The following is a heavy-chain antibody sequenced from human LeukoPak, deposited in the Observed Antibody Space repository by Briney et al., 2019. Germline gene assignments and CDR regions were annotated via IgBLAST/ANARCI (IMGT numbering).Heavy chain of an antibody. Sequence: SETLSLTCTVSGGSISSGGYYWSWSRQHPGKGLEWIGYIYYSGSTYYNSSLKSRVTISVDTSKNQFSLKLSSVTAADTAVYYCARGGILRDPIFAYWGQGTLVTVSS. CDR3: ARGGILRDPIFAY. V-gene: IGHV4-31*03. D-gene: IGHD2-8*01. J-gene: IGHJ4*02. CDR1: GGSISSGGYY. CDR2: IYYSGST.